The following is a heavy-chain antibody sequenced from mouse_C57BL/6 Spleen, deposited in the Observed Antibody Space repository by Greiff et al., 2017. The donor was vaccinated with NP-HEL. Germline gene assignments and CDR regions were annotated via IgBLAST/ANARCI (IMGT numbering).Heavy chain of an antibody. CDR2: IYPGSGST. V-gene: IGHV1-55*01. J-gene: IGHJ4*01. Sequence: QVQLQQPGAELVKPGASVKMSCKASGYTFTSYWITWVKQRPGQGLEWIGDIYPGSGSTNYNEKFKSKATLTVDTSSSTAYMQLSSLTSEDSAVYDCARKSNYPYYAKDYWGQGTSVTVSS. D-gene: IGHD2-5*01. CDR3: ARKSNYPYYAKDY. CDR1: GYTFTSYW.